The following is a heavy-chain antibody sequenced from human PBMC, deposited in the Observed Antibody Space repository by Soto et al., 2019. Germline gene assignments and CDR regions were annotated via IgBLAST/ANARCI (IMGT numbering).Heavy chain of an antibody. J-gene: IGHJ4*02. Sequence: GASVKVSCKGSGGIFSSYAISWVRQAAGQGVEWMGGSIPIFGTANYAQKFQGRVTITADESTSTAYMELRSLRSEDTALYYCARDHRRDTPMDYWGQETLVTVSS. CDR3: ARDHRRDTPMDY. CDR2: SIPIFGTA. D-gene: IGHD5-18*01. V-gene: IGHV1-69*13. CDR1: GGIFSSYA.